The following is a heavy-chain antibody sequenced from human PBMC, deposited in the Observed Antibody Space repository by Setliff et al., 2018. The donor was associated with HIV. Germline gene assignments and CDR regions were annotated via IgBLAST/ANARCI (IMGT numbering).Heavy chain of an antibody. D-gene: IGHD3-22*01. V-gene: IGHV1-3*03. CDR3: ARERDSNGYQFDY. CDR1: GFPFTNYA. Sequence: SCKASGFPFTNYAVHWVRQAPGQRLEWMGWINVDSGNTKYLQDLQGRVTITKDRSASTAYMEVSNLRSEDMAVYYCARERDSNGYQFDYWGQGTLVTVSS. CDR2: INVDSGNT. J-gene: IGHJ4*02.